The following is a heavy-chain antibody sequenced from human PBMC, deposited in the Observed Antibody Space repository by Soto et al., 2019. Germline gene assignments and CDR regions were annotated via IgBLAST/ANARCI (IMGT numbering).Heavy chain of an antibody. CDR1: GFTFSSYA. CDR3: ARQPPYDFWSGYYGVYYFDY. J-gene: IGHJ4*02. V-gene: IGHV3-64*01. CDR2: ISSNGGST. Sequence: GGSLRLSCAASGFTFSSYAMHWVRQAPGKGLEYVSAISSNGGSTYYANSVKGRFTISRDNSKNTLYLQMGSLKASDTAMYYCARQPPYDFWSGYYGVYYFDYWGQGTLVTVSS. D-gene: IGHD3-3*01.